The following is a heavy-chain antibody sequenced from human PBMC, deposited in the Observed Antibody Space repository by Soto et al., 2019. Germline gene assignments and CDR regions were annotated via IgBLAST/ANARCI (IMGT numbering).Heavy chain of an antibody. Sequence: SETLSLTCTVSGGSVSSEHYYWNWIRQPPGKVLGWIVYFCDTGSTDYNASLESRWTMSVDMSNEHFSLKWSSVTAADTAVYYSARRKAIGYYSYWGQGTLVTVST. J-gene: IGHJ4*02. CDR1: GGSVSSEHYY. CDR2: FCDTGST. D-gene: IGHD3-3*01. V-gene: IGHV4-61*03. CDR3: ARRKAIGYYSY.